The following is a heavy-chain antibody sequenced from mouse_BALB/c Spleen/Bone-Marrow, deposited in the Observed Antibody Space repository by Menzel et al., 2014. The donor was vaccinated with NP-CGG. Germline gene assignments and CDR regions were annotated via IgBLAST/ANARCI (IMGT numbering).Heavy chain of an antibody. CDR3: ARLVAY. CDR1: GYTFTDYN. J-gene: IGHJ3*01. CDR2: IYPYNGGT. V-gene: IGHV1S29*02. Sequence: EVQLQQSGPELVKPGASVKISCKASGYTFTDYNMHWVKQSHGKSLEWIGYIYPYNGGTGYNQKFKSKATLTVDNSSSTAYMELRSLTSEDSAVYYCARLVAYWDQGTLVTVSA.